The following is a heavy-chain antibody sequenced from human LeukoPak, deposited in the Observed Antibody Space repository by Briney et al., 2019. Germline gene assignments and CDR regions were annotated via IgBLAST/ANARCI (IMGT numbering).Heavy chain of an antibody. J-gene: IGHJ3*02. CDR1: GGSVSSGSYY. D-gene: IGHD1-26*01. CDR3: ARVEHNAFDI. Sequence: SETLSLTCSVSGGSVSSGSYYWRWIRQPPGEGLEWIGYIYYSGSTNYNPSLKSRVTISVDTSKNQFSLKLSSATAADTALYYCARVEHNAFDIWGQGTMVTVSS. CDR2: IYYSGST. V-gene: IGHV4-61*01.